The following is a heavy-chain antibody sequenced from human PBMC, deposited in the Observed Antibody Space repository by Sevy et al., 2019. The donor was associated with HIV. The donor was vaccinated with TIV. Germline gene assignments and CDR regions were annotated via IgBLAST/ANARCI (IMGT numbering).Heavy chain of an antibody. CDR1: GFTFSSYG. CDR3: AKGTLVVPAVIYYYYAMDV. Sequence: GGSLRLSCAASGFTFSSYGMSWVRHAPGKGLKWVSSISHSGGSTYYADSVKGRFTTSKDNSKNTLYLLMNSLRAEDTAVYYCAKGTLVVPAVIYYYYAMDVWGQGTTVTVSS. CDR2: ISHSGGST. J-gene: IGHJ6*02. D-gene: IGHD2-2*01. V-gene: IGHV3-23*01.